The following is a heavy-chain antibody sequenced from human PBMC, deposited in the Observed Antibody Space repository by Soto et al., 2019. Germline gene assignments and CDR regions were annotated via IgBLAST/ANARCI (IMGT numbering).Heavy chain of an antibody. CDR1: GFTFSSYS. CDR3: AREGGDLNWFDP. Sequence: EVQLVESGGGLVQPGGSLRLSCAASGFTFSSYSMNRVRQAPGQGLEWVSYLSSSSSTIYYADSVKGRFTISRDNAKNSLYLQMNSLRAEDTAVYYCAREGGDLNWFDPWGQGTLVTVSS. CDR2: LSSSSSTI. V-gene: IGHV3-48*01. D-gene: IGHD4-17*01. J-gene: IGHJ5*02.